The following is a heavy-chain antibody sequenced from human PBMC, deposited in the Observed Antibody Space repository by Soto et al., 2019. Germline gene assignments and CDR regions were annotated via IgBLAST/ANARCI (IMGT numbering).Heavy chain of an antibody. J-gene: IGHJ6*02. CDR2: IYYSGST. V-gene: IGHV4-61*01. Sequence: QVQLQESGPGLVKPSETLSLTCTVSGGSVSSGSYYWSWIRQPPGKGLEWIGYIYYSGSTNYNPSLKSRVTISVDTSKNQFSLKLSSVTAADTAVYYCARDVWGEDIPSMDVWGQGTTVTVSS. D-gene: IGHD3-16*01. CDR1: GGSVSSGSYY. CDR3: ARDVWGEDIPSMDV.